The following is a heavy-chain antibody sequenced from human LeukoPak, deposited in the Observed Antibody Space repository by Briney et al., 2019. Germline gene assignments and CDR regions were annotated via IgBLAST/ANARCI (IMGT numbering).Heavy chain of an antibody. D-gene: IGHD3-16*01. CDR1: GGSISSYY. Sequence: PSETLSLTCTVSGGSISSYYWSWIRQPPGKGLEWIGYIYYSGSTNYNPSLKSRVTISVDTSKNQFSLKLSSVTAADTAVYYCATAYDYVWGSFDYWGQGTLVTVSS. CDR3: ATAYDYVWGSFDY. CDR2: IYYSGST. V-gene: IGHV4-59*01. J-gene: IGHJ4*02.